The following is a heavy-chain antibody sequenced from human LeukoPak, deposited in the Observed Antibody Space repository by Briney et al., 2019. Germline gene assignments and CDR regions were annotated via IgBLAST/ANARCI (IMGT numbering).Heavy chain of an antibody. CDR1: GGSISSYY. CDR3: ATTYYYGSGSYSDNWFDP. Sequence: SETLSLTCTVSGGSISSYYWSWIRQPPGKGLEWIGYIYYSGSTNYNPSLKSRVTISVDTSKNQFSLKLSSVTAADTAVYYCATTYYYGSGSYSDNWFDPWGQGTLVTVSS. D-gene: IGHD3-10*01. J-gene: IGHJ5*02. CDR2: IYYSGST. V-gene: IGHV4-59*12.